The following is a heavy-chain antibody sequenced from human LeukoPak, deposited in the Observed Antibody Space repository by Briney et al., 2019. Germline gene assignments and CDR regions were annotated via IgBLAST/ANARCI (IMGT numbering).Heavy chain of an antibody. J-gene: IGHJ5*02. D-gene: IGHD6-13*01. CDR1: GGSISSSNW. Sequence: SGTLSLTCAVSGGSISSSNWWSWVRQPPGKGLEWIGEIYHSGSTNYNPSLKSRVTISVDKSKNQFSLKLSSVTAADTAVYYCARAPSRYSSSWYNWFDPWGQGTLVTVSS. V-gene: IGHV4-4*02. CDR2: IYHSGST. CDR3: ARAPSRYSSSWYNWFDP.